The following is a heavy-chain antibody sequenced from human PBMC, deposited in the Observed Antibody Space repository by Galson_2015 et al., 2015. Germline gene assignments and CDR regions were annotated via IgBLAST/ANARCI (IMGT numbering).Heavy chain of an antibody. CDR2: ISGSGGST. J-gene: IGHJ4*02. Sequence: SLRLSCAASGFTFSSYAMSWVRQAPGKGLEWVSAISGSGGSTYYADSVKGRFTISRDNAKNSLYLQMNSLRAEDTAVYYCARGPTVTHPFDYWGQGTLVTVSS. CDR1: GFTFSSYA. V-gene: IGHV3-23*01. CDR3: ARGPTVTHPFDY. D-gene: IGHD4-17*01.